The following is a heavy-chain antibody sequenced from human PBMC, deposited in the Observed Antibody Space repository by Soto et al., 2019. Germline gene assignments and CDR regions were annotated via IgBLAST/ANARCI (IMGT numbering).Heavy chain of an antibody. V-gene: IGHV3-11*01. CDR2: ISTSGSTL. Sequence: QVQLVESGGGLVKPRGSLRLSCAASGFSFSDYYMSWIRQAPGKGLEWISYISTSGSTLFYADSVKGRFTISRDNARNSLYLQISSPRAEDTAVYYCVRISVRPRAIRTAPGRWYFDLWGRGALATVSS. J-gene: IGHJ2*01. CDR1: GFSFSDYY. D-gene: IGHD1-1*01. CDR3: VRISVRPRAIRTAPGRWYFDL.